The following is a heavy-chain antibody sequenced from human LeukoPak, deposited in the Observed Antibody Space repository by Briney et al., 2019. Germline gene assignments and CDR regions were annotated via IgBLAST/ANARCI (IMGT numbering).Heavy chain of an antibody. D-gene: IGHD2-15*01. CDR3: ARPGGYCSGNTCEGAFDI. CDR2: IFPADSDT. V-gene: IGHV5-51*01. J-gene: IGHJ3*02. Sequence: GESLKISRKGSGYTFTTYWIGWVRQMPGKGLEWMGIIFPADSDTKYSPSFQGQATMSADKSISTAYLQWSSLKASDTATYYCARPGGYCSGNTCEGAFDIWGQGTVVTVSS. CDR1: GYTFTTYW.